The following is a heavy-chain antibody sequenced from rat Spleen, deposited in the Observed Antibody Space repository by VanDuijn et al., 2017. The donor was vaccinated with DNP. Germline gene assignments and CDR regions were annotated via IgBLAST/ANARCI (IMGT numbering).Heavy chain of an antibody. J-gene: IGHJ4*01. Sequence: EVQLVESGGGLVQPGRSLKLSCVASGFTFNNYWMTWIRQAPGKGLEWVASITNTGGSTYYPDSVKGRFTISRDNAKSTLYLQMNSLRSEDTATYYCTREGYYDGTYYYGVMDAWGQGASVTVSS. CDR1: GFTFNNYW. V-gene: IGHV5-31*01. CDR3: TREGYYDGTYYYGVMDA. D-gene: IGHD1-12*02. CDR2: ITNTGGST.